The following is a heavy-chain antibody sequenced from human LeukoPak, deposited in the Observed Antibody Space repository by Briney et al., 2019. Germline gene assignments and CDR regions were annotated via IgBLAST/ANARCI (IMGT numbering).Heavy chain of an antibody. V-gene: IGHV3-23*01. D-gene: IGHD4-17*01. J-gene: IGHJ4*02. CDR2: ISGSGGST. CDR1: GFTFSSYA. Sequence: PGGSLRLSCAASGFTFSSYAMNWVRQAPGKGLEWVSGISGSGGSTYYADSVKGRFTISRDNSKNTLYLQMNSLIAEDTAVYYCAKDLYGDYVVDYWGQGTLVTVSS. CDR3: AKDLYGDYVVDY.